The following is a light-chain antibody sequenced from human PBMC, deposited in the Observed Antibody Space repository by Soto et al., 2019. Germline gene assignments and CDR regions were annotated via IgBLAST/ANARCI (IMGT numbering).Light chain of an antibody. CDR2: EDY. CDR3: CSYAGANIFAV. J-gene: IGLJ3*02. CDR1: SSDIGRYER. V-gene: IGLV2-23*01. Sequence: SALNQPASVSGSPGQPITISCTGTSSDIGRYERVSWYQWHPGKAPKLMIYEDYRRPSGISNRFSGSKSGNTASLTIYGLQAEDEADYFCCSYAGANIFAVFGGGTQLTVL.